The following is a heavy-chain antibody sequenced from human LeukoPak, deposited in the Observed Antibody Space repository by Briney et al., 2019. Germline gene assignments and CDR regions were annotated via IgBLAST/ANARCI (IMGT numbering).Heavy chain of an antibody. V-gene: IGHV4-34*01. CDR1: GGSFSGYY. CDR3: ARASCGGGTCYDSRGWFDP. D-gene: IGHD2-15*01. Sequence: SETLSLTCAVYGGSFSGYYWTWIRQPPGKGLEWIGEINHSGRTNYNPSLKSRVTISVDRSKNQISLKLSSVTAADTAVYFCARASCGGGTCYDSRGWFDPWGQGTLVTVSS. CDR2: INHSGRT. J-gene: IGHJ5*02.